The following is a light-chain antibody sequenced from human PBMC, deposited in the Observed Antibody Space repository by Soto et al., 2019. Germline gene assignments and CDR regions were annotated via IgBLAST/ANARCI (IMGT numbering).Light chain of an antibody. Sequence: DIQMTQSPSSLSASVGDRVTITCRASQDISNYLAWYQQKPGKVPKLLIYTAYTLQSGVPSRFSGGRSGTDFTLNISGLQHEDVATYYCQKYSSALWTFGQGTKVEIQ. CDR2: TAY. V-gene: IGKV1-27*01. J-gene: IGKJ1*01. CDR3: QKYSSALWT. CDR1: QDISNY.